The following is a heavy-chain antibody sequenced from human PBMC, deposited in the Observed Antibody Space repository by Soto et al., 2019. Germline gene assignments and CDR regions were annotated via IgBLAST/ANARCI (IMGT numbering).Heavy chain of an antibody. D-gene: IGHD1-26*01. Sequence: QVQLQQWGAGLLKPSETLSLTCAVYGGSFSGYYWSWIRQPPGKVLDWIGEINHSGSTNYNPSLKSRVTISVDTSNNQFSLKLSSVTAADTAVYYCVSVLGLVGATPLFDPWGQGTLVTVA. V-gene: IGHV4-34*01. CDR2: INHSGST. CDR3: VSVLGLVGATPLFDP. J-gene: IGHJ5*02. CDR1: GGSFSGYY.